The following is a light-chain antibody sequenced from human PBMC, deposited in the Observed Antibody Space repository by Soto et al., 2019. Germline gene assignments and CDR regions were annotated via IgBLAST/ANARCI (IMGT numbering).Light chain of an antibody. Sequence: QSALTQPASVSGSPGQSITISCTGTSSDIGAYNFVSWYQQHPGKAPKLMLYDVNIRPSGVSNRFSGSKSGNTAPLTISGLQAEDEADYSCPSWTTSTTLIFGGGTKLTVL. CDR3: PSWTTSTTLI. CDR1: SSDIGAYNF. CDR2: DVN. V-gene: IGLV2-14*03. J-gene: IGLJ2*01.